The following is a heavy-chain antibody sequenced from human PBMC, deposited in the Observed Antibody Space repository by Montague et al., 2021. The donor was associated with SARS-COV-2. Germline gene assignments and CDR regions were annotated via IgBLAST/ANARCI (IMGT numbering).Heavy chain of an antibody. D-gene: IGHD3-16*02. CDR2: IFYSGTT. J-gene: IGHJ4*02. CDR1: GASISSSENS. Sequence: SETLSLTCTVSGASISSSENSWGWIRQSPGKGLEWFGSIFYSGTTYFNPSLRSRIAISVDTSKNQFSLEVTSVTAADTAVYYCARRVTFGGVVVALDYWGQGHLVSVSS. CDR3: ARRVTFGGVVVALDY. V-gene: IGHV4-39*01.